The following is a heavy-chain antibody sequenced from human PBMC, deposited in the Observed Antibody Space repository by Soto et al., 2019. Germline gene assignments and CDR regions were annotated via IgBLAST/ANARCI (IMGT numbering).Heavy chain of an antibody. CDR1: GGSITSGGFY. V-gene: IGHV4-31*03. J-gene: IGHJ6*02. CDR3: ARNGYTYGMDV. Sequence: QVQLQESGPGLVKPSQTLSLTCTVSGGSITSGGFYWSWVRQHPGKGLEWIGYIYHSGSTNIYDTGSTYYNLSLKSRVIISADTSQNQVSLRLSFVTAADTAVYYCARNGYTYGMDVWGQGATVTVS. D-gene: IGHD5-18*01. CDR2: IYHSGSTNIYDTGST.